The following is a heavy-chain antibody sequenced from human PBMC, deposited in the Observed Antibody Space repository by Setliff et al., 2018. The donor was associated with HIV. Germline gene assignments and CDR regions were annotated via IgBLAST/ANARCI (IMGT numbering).Heavy chain of an antibody. CDR2: IYTSGST. Sequence: PSETLSLTCTVSGGSISSYYWSWIRQPAGKGLEWIGRIYTSGSTNYNPSLKSRVTMSVDTSKNQFSLKLSSVTAEDTAVYYCAKSGCGGDCYTNYYYCYYMDVWGKGTTVT. CDR3: AKSGCGGDCYTNYYYCYYMDV. CDR1: GGSISSYY. J-gene: IGHJ6*03. V-gene: IGHV4-4*07. D-gene: IGHD2-21*02.